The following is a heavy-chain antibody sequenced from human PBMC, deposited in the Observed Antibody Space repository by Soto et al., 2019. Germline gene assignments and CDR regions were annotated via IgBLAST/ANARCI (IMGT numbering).Heavy chain of an antibody. J-gene: IGHJ4*02. Sequence: PSETLSLTCTVSGDSINNGGYYWAWIRQHPGKGLEWIGYIYYSGSTHHNPSLKSRDTISLDTSKNQFSLKLSSVTAADTAVYYCARQKAAGSFTYYFDNWGQGTLVTVS. CDR2: IYYSGST. CDR1: GDSINNGGYY. D-gene: IGHD6-13*01. V-gene: IGHV4-31*03. CDR3: ARQKAAGSFTYYFDN.